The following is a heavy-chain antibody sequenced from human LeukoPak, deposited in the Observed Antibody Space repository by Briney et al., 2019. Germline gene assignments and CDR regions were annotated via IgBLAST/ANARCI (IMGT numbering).Heavy chain of an antibody. CDR2: IYYSGST. CDR1: GGSISSYY. Sequence: SETLSLTCTVSGGSISSYYWSWIRQPPGKGLEWIGYIYYSGSTNYNPSLKSRVTISVDTSKNQFSLKLSSVTAADTAVYYCARSAKGARRFDYWGQETLVTVSS. V-gene: IGHV4-59*08. CDR3: ARSAKGARRFDY. J-gene: IGHJ4*02. D-gene: IGHD1-1*01.